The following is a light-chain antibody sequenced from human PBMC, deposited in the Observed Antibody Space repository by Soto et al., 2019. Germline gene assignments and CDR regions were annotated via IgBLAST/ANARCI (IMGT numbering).Light chain of an antibody. CDR3: QQYNSSSLT. J-gene: IGKJ5*01. CDR1: QGISGW. Sequence: DVEMTQSPATLSSSVGDRVTISCRASQGISGWLAWYQQKLGKAAKLLIYKASSLESGVPSRFSGSGAGTEFTLTISSLQPDDVATDCCQQYNSSSLTFGQGTRLEIK. CDR2: KAS. V-gene: IGKV1-5*03.